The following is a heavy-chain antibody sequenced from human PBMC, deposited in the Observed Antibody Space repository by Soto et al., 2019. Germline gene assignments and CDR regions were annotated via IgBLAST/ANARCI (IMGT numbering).Heavy chain of an antibody. CDR2: ISWNSGSI. V-gene: IGHV3-9*01. CDR3: AKDIARCSGGSCYLDAFDI. CDR1: GFTFDDYA. Sequence: GGSLRLSCAASGFTFDDYAMHWVRQAPGKGLEWVSGISWNSGSIGYADSVKGRFTISRDNAKNSLYLQMNSLRAEDTALYYCAKDIARCSGGSCYLDAFDIWGQGTMVTVSS. D-gene: IGHD2-15*01. J-gene: IGHJ3*02.